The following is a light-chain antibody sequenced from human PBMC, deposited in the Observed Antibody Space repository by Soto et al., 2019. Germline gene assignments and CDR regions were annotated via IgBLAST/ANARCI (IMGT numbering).Light chain of an antibody. CDR3: MQALQTPYT. J-gene: IGKJ2*01. Sequence: DIVMPQSPLSLPVTPGGPASISCRSSQSLLHSNGYKYLDWYLQKAGQSPQLLIYLGSNRAAGVPDRFSGSGSGTDFTLKISRVEAEDVGVYHCMQALQTPYTFGQGTKLEIK. CDR1: QSLLHSNGYKY. V-gene: IGKV2-28*01. CDR2: LGS.